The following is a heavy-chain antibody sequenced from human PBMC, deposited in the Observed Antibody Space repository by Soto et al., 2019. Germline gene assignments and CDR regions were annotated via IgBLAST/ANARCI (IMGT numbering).Heavy chain of an antibody. CDR1: GFAFSGSA. J-gene: IGHJ5*02. CDR2: VGTKSNSYAT. Sequence: GESLKISCAASGFAFSGSAIHWVRQAFGKGLEWVGRVGTKSNSYATQYSESVKGRFTISRDDSKSTAYLQLNSLKAEDTARYFCTRVCSGGTCYFDPWGQGTPVTVS. V-gene: IGHV3-73*01. CDR3: TRVCSGGTCYFDP. D-gene: IGHD2-15*01.